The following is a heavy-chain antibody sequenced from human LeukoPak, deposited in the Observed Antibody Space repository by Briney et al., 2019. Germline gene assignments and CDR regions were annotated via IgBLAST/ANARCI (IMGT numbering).Heavy chain of an antibody. J-gene: IGHJ4*02. CDR1: GFTFRAYA. CDR2: ISYDGSSQ. Sequence: GRSLRLSCAASGFTFRAYAMNWVRQAPGKGLEWVGLISYDGSSQYYVDSLKGRFTISRDNSKNTVYVQMNSLRAEDTAVYYCAKDFDYDSSDDYWGQGTLVTVSS. CDR3: AKDFDYDSSDDY. V-gene: IGHV3-30*18. D-gene: IGHD3-22*01.